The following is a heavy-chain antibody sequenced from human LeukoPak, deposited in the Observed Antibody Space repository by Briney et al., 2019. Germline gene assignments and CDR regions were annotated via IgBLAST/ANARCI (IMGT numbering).Heavy chain of an antibody. J-gene: IGHJ4*02. Sequence: GSLRLSCEASEFTFSSYSMNWVRQAPGKGLEWVSYISSSSSTIYYAESVKGRFTISRDNAKNSLYLQMNSLRVEDTAVYYCARSRGNSGSYPLYYWGQGTLVTVSS. CDR3: ARSRGNSGSYPLYY. CDR1: EFTFSSYS. V-gene: IGHV3-48*01. CDR2: ISSSSSTI. D-gene: IGHD1-26*01.